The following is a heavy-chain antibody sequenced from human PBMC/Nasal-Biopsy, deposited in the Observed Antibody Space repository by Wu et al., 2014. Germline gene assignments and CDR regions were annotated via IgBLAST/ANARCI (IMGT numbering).Heavy chain of an antibody. Sequence: LVKPTETLTLTCTFSGFSLTTRGEGVAWIRQPPGKTLEWLALIYWDDTSVRRPSLMSRLTITKDSSKNQVVLRVTNMDPTDTARYYCLHTSDSWGDYWGQGTLVTISS. CDR2: IYWDDTS. CDR1: GFSLTTRGEG. J-gene: IGHJ4*02. D-gene: IGHD3-16*01. CDR3: LHTSDSWGDY. V-gene: IGHV2-5*02.